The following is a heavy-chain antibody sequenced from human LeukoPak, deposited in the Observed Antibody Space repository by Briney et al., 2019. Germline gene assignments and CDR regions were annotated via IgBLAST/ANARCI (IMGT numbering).Heavy chain of an antibody. CDR3: VRDTPGGSYGDYDY. Sequence: SETLSLTCTVSGGSINSYYWSWIRQPPGKGLQWIGCIHYSGSTNYNPSLKSRVTISVDKSKNQFSLSLTSVTAADTAVYYCVRDTPGGSYGDYDYWGQGTLVTVSS. D-gene: IGHD4-17*01. CDR2: IHYSGST. J-gene: IGHJ4*02. CDR1: GGSINSYY. V-gene: IGHV4-59*12.